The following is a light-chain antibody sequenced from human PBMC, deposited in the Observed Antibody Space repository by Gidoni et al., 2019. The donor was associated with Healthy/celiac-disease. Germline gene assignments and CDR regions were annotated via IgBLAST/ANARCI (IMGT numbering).Light chain of an antibody. CDR3: AAWDDSLSGPWV. J-gene: IGLJ3*02. Sequence: QSVLTQQPSASGTPGRRVTISCSGSSSNIGSHYVYWYQQLPGTAPNLRIYRNIPRPSGFPDRFSGSKSGTSASLAISGLRSEDEADYYCAAWDDSLSGPWVFGGGTKLTVL. CDR1: SSNIGSHY. V-gene: IGLV1-47*01. CDR2: RNI.